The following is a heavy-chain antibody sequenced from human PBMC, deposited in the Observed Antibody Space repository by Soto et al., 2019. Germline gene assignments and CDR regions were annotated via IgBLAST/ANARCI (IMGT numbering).Heavy chain of an antibody. CDR3: ARTLRSYGPCFDY. J-gene: IGHJ4*02. D-gene: IGHD5-18*01. CDR1: GDSISSYY. V-gene: IGHV4-59*08. CDR2: IYYSGST. Sequence: PSETLSLTCTVSGDSISSYYWSWIRQPPGKGLEWIGYIYYSGSTNYNPSLKSRVTISVDTSKNQFSLKLSSVTAADTAVYYCARTLRSYGPCFDYRGQATLVTVSS.